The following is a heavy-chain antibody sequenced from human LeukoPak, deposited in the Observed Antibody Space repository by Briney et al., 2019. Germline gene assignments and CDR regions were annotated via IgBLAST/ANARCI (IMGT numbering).Heavy chain of an antibody. J-gene: IGHJ6*03. D-gene: IGHD6-19*01. Sequence: PGGSLRLSCEASGFTFTTYSMTWVRQAPGKGLEWVSIISSGSSAIFSADALKGRFTISRDNAKNSLYLQMNSLRAEDTALYYCAREGGWYKRGLDHYYYYVDVWGKGTTVTVSS. CDR2: ISSGSSAI. CDR3: AREGGWYKRGLDHYYYYVDV. CDR1: GFTFTTYS. V-gene: IGHV3-21*04.